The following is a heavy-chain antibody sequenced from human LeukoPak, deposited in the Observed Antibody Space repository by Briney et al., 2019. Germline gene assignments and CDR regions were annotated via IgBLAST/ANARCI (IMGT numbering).Heavy chain of an antibody. V-gene: IGHV4-59*12. CDR2: IYYSGST. J-gene: IGHJ4*02. CDR1: GGSITSYY. Sequence: SETLSLTCTVSGGSITSYYWSWIRQPPGKGLEWIGYIYYSGSTNYNPSLKSRVTISVDTSKNQFSLKLSSVTAADTAVYYCARTQGPAAIGWVDYFDYWGQGTLVTVSS. CDR3: ARTQGPAAIGWVDYFDY. D-gene: IGHD2-2*02.